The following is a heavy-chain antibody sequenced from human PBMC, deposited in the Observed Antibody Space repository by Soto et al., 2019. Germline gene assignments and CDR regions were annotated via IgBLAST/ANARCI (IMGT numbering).Heavy chain of an antibody. CDR1: GFTFSSYS. V-gene: IGHV3-21*01. Sequence: GGSLRLSCAASGFTFSSYSMNWVRQAPGKGLEWVSSISSSSSYIYYADSVKGRFTISRDNAKNSLYLQMNSLRAEDTAVYYCARTHVYMVATKAFDIWGQGTMVTVSS. CDR2: ISSSSSYI. CDR3: ARTHVYMVATKAFDI. D-gene: IGHD5-12*01. J-gene: IGHJ3*02.